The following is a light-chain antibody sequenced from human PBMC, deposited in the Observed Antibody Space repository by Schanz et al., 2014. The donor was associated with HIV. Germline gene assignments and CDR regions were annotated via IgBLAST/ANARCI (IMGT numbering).Light chain of an antibody. V-gene: IGLV2-14*02. CDR3: QSHDSDLSAVVV. J-gene: IGLJ2*01. CDR1: SSDVGSYNL. CDR2: EVS. Sequence: QSALTQPASVSGSPGQSITISCTGTSSDVGSYNLVSWYQQHPGKAPKLMIFEVSKRPSGVPDRFSGSVSGTSASLVITGLQAEDEADYYCQSHDSDLSAVVVFGGGTKLTVL.